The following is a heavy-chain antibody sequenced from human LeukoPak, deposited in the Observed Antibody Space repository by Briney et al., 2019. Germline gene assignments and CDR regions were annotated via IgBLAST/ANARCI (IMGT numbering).Heavy chain of an antibody. CDR1: GFTFSSYW. D-gene: IGHD4-23*01. J-gene: IGHJ4*02. Sequence: QPGGSLRLSCAASGFTFSSYWMHWVRQGQGKGLVWVSRINSDGSSTSYADSVKGRFTISRDNATNTLYLQMNSLRAEDTAVYYCARPTLVTPFDYWGQGTLVTVSS. V-gene: IGHV3-74*01. CDR2: INSDGSST. CDR3: ARPTLVTPFDY.